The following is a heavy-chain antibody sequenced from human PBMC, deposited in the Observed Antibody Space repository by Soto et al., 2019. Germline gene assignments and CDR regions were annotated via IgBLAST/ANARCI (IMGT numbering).Heavy chain of an antibody. D-gene: IGHD3-22*01. V-gene: IGHV4-30-4*01. J-gene: IGHJ4*02. CDR2: ISYSGIT. Sequence: PSETLSLTCTVSGGSISSGDYYWSWIRQPPGKGLEWIGYISYSGITYYNPSLEGRVTISVDTSKNQFSLKLSSVTAADTAVYYCARASGDSSGYSFDYWGQGTLVTVSS. CDR1: GGSISSGDYY. CDR3: ARASGDSSGYSFDY.